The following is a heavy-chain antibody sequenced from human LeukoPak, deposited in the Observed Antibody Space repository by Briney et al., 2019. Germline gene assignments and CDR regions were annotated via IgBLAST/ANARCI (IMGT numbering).Heavy chain of an antibody. V-gene: IGHV1-2*02. CDR2: INPNSGGT. D-gene: IGHD5-18*01. CDR1: GYTFTGYY. CDR3: AREDTAMVQYYFDY. J-gene: IGHJ4*02. Sequence: GASVKVSCKASGYTFTGYYMHWVRQAPGQGLEWMGWINPNSGGTNYAQKFQGRVTMTRDTSISTAYMELSRLRSDDTAVYYCAREDTAMVQYYFDYWGQGTLVTASS.